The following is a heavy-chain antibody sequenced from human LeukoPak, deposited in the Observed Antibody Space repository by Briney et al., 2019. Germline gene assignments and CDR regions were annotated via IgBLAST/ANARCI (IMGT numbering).Heavy chain of an antibody. V-gene: IGHV3-23*01. CDR2: ISGSGGNT. J-gene: IGHJ6*02. CDR3: AKALAGDYYYYGMTS. CDR1: GFTFSSYS. Sequence: GGSLRLSCAASGFTFSSYSMNWVRQAPGKGLEWVSAISGSGGNTYYADSVKGRFTISRDNSKNTLYLQMNSLRAEDTAVYYCAKALAGDYYYYGMTSGAKGPRSPSP. D-gene: IGHD1-14*01.